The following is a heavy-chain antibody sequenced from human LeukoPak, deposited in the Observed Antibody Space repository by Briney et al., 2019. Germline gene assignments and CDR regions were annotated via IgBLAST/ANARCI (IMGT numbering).Heavy chain of an antibody. CDR2: IYTSGST. CDR1: GGSISSYY. J-gene: IGHJ6*03. CDR3: ARYGVYGYYYYMDV. Sequence: SETLSLTCTVSGGSISSYYWSWIRQPAGKGLEWIGRIYTSGSTNYNPSLKSRVTMSVDTSKNQFSLKLSSVTAADTAVYYCARYGVYGYYYYMDVWGKGTTVTISS. D-gene: IGHD4-17*01. V-gene: IGHV4-4*07.